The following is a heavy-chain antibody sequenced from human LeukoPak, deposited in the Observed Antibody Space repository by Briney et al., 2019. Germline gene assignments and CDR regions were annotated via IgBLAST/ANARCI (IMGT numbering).Heavy chain of an antibody. J-gene: IGHJ5*02. V-gene: IGHV4-34*01. Sequence: SETLSLTCAVYGGSFGGYYWSWIRQPPGKGLEWIGEINHSGSTNYNPSLKSRVTISVDTSKNQFSLKLSSVTAADTAVYYCAREAARRYCSSTSCTLNWFDPWGQGTLVTVSS. D-gene: IGHD2-2*01. CDR2: INHSGST. CDR1: GGSFGGYY. CDR3: AREAARRYCSSTSCTLNWFDP.